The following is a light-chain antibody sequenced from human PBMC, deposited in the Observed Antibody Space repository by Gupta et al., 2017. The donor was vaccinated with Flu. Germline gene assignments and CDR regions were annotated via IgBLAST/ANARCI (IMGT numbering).Light chain of an antibody. CDR1: SLRSYY. Sequence: SSELTQDPAVSVALGQTVRITCQGDSLRSYYATWYQQKPGQAPVLVMYGKDNRPSGIPDRFSGSRSRNTASLTITGTQAEDEADYYCQSRDSSANHIIFGGGTRLTVL. V-gene: IGLV3-19*01. J-gene: IGLJ2*01. CDR2: GKD. CDR3: QSRDSSANHII.